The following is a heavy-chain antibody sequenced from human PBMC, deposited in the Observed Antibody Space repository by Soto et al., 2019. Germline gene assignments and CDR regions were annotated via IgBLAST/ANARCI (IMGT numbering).Heavy chain of an antibody. D-gene: IGHD4-17*01. CDR2: IYYSGST. CDR3: ARHVRTVTNFDY. CDR1: GCSISSGGYY. V-gene: IGHV4-31*03. Sequence: NPSETLSPACTVSGCSISSGGYYWNWIRQHPGKGLEWVGYIYYSGSTYYNPSLKSRVTISVDTSKNQLSLKLSSVTAADTAVYYCARHVRTVTNFDYWGQGT. J-gene: IGHJ4*02.